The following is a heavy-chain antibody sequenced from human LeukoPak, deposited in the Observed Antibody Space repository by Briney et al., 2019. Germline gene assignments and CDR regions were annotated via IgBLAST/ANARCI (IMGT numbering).Heavy chain of an antibody. J-gene: IGHJ5*02. CDR1: GYSFTSHY. CDR3: ARDTSEGDYAWWFDP. CDR2: INPRGTAT. D-gene: IGHD3-16*01. V-gene: IGHV1-46*01. Sequence: ASVKVSCKASGYSFTSHYMHWVRQAPGQGLEWMGLINPRGTATRYAESFQGRLTLTRDLSTSTDYMELSSLRSDDTAVYFCARDTSEGDYAWWFDPWGQGTLVTVAS.